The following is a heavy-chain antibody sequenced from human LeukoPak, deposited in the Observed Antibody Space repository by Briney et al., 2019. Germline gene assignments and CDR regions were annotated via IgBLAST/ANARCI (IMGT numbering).Heavy chain of an antibody. D-gene: IGHD4-17*01. CDR3: ARDDPTVTHDASPT. V-gene: IGHV1-69*04. J-gene: IGHJ4*02. CDR1: GGTFSSYA. Sequence: GASMKVSCKASGGTFSSYAISWVRQAPGQGLEWMGRIIPILGIANYAQKFQGRVTITADKSTSTAYMELSSLRSEDTAVYYCARDDPTVTHDASPTWGQGTLVTVSS. CDR2: IIPILGIA.